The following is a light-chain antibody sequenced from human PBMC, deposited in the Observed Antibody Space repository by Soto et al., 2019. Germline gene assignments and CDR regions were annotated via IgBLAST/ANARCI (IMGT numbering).Light chain of an antibody. CDR3: LQNYYSFRT. Sequence: AIQLTQSPSSLSASVGDRVTITCRASQGIAKDLGWYQQKPGKAPRLLIFGASFLQSGVPSRFSGSGSGTDFTLTINGLQPEDFATYYCLQNYYSFRTVGQGTKVEIK. V-gene: IGKV1-6*01. CDR2: GAS. J-gene: IGKJ1*01. CDR1: QGIAKD.